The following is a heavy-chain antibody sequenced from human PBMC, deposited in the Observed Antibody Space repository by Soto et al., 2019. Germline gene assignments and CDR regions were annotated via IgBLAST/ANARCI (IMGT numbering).Heavy chain of an antibody. CDR3: VRSGDYRSGSYWYFFDY. CDR2: ISSGSSTI. J-gene: IGHJ4*02. V-gene: IGHV3-48*01. Sequence: GGSLRLSCAASGFTFSSYSMNWVRQAPGKGLEWVSYISSGSSTIYYADSVKGRFTISRDNAKNSLYLQMNSLRAEDTAVYYCVRSGDYRSGSYWYFFDYWGQGALVTVSS. CDR1: GFTFSSYS. D-gene: IGHD3-10*01.